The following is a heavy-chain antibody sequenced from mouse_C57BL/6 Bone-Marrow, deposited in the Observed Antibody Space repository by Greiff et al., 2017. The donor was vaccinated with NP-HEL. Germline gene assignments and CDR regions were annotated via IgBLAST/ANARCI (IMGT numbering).Heavy chain of an antibody. CDR2: IHPNSGST. CDR3: AVITTVVATFDY. CDR1: GYTFTSYW. J-gene: IGHJ2*01. Sequence: VQLQQPGAELVKPGASVKLSCKASGYTFTSYWMHWVKQRPGQGLGWIGMIHPNSGSTNYNEKFKSKATLTVDKSSSTAYMQLSSLTSEDSAVYSCAVITTVVATFDYWGQGTTLTVSS. D-gene: IGHD1-1*01. V-gene: IGHV1-64*01.